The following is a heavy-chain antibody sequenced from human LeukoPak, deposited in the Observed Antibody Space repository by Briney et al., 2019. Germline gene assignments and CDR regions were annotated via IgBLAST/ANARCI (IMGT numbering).Heavy chain of an antibody. CDR1: GGTFSSYA. CDR3: ATSLPPYGSGSYLRAEYFQH. D-gene: IGHD3-10*01. Sequence: SVKVSCKASGGTFSSYAISWVRQAPGQGLEWMGGIIPIFGTANYAQKFQGRVTITTDESTSTAYMELSSLRSEDTAVYYCATSLPPYGSGSYLRAEYFQHWGQGTLVTVSS. V-gene: IGHV1-69*05. J-gene: IGHJ1*01. CDR2: IIPIFGTA.